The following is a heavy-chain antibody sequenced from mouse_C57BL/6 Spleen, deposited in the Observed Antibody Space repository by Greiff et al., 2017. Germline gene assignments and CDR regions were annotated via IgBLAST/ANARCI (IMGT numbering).Heavy chain of an antibody. CDR2: IDPSDSET. Sequence: QVHVKQPGAELVRPGSSVKLSCKASGYTFTSYWMHWVKQRPIQGLEWIGNIDPSDSETHYNQKFKDKATLTVDKSSSTAYMQLSSLTSEDSAVYYCARSTTVVPFDYWGQGTTLTVSS. J-gene: IGHJ2*01. V-gene: IGHV1-52*01. D-gene: IGHD1-1*01. CDR3: ARSTTVVPFDY. CDR1: GYTFTSYW.